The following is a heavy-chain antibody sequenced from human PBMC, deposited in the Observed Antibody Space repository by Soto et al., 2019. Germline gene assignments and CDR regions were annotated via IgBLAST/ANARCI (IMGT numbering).Heavy chain of an antibody. CDR2: IYYSGST. V-gene: IGHV4-39*01. CDR3: ARIYRWLEYYFDD. D-gene: IGHD6-19*01. Sequence: SETLSLTCTVSGGSISSSSYYWGWIRQPPGKGLEWIGSIYYSGSTYYNPSLKSRVTISVDTSKNQFSLKLSSVTAADTAVYYCARIYRWLEYYFDDWGQGTLVTVSS. CDR1: GGSISSSSYY. J-gene: IGHJ4*02.